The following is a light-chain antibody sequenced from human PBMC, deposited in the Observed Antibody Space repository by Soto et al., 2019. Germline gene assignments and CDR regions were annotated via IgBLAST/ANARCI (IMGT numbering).Light chain of an antibody. CDR2: GAS. V-gene: IGKV3-20*01. CDR3: QQYGTSPWT. J-gene: IGKJ1*01. CDR1: QSINSNY. Sequence: EIVLTQSPGTLSLSPGERATLSCRASQSINSNYLAWYQQKPGQAPRLLISGASSRATGIPDRFSGSGSGTNFTLTISRLEPEDFAVYYCQQYGTSPWTFGQGTKVDIK.